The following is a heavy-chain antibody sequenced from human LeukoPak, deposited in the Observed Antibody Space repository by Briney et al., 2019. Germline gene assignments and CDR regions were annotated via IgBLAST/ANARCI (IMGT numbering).Heavy chain of an antibody. CDR1: GDSVSSNSAA. V-gene: IGHV6-1*01. CDR2: TYYRSKWYY. J-gene: IGHJ4*02. D-gene: IGHD1-26*01. Sequence: SQTLSLTCVISGDSVSSNSAAWNWIRQSPSRGLEWLRRTYYRSKWYYDYSVAVKSRVTINPDTSKNQFSLQLSSVTPEDTAVYYCVRDPVGGSTIFDCWGQGTLVTVSS. CDR3: VRDPVGGSTIFDC.